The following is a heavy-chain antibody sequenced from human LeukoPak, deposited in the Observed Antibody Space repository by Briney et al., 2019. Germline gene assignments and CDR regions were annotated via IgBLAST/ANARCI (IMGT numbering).Heavy chain of an antibody. V-gene: IGHV3-30*18. Sequence: GGSLRLSCAASGFTFGAYGMHWVRQAPGKGLEWVAVTSYDETDKYYSDSVKGRFTISRDNSKNTLYLQMNSLRPEDTAVYYCAKDRLGIAPAGTSPLDYWGQGTLVTVSS. CDR1: GFTFGAYG. D-gene: IGHD6-13*01. J-gene: IGHJ4*02. CDR3: AKDRLGIAPAGTSPLDY. CDR2: TSYDETDK.